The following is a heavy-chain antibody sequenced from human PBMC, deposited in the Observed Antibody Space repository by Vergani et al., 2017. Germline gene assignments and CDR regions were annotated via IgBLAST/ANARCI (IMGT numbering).Heavy chain of an antibody. Sequence: QVQLQESGPGLVKPSETLSLPCTVSGGSISSYYWSCIRQPPGKGLEWIGYINYSCNTNYNPSLKSLVTISVDTSKNQFSLKLSSVTDADTAVYYCAIAPSSGYYYFDYWGQGTLVTVSS. J-gene: IGHJ4*02. CDR1: GGSISSYY. CDR3: AIAPSSGYYYFDY. CDR2: INYSCNT. D-gene: IGHD3-22*01. V-gene: IGHV4-59*01.